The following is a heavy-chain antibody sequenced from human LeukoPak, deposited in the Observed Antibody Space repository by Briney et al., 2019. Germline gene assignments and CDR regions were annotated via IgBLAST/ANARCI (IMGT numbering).Heavy chain of an antibody. Sequence: GGSLRLSCASSGFTFSSYTMHWVRQASGKGLEWVGRIRSTANGYATAYAASVKGRFTISRDDSKNTAYLQMDSLKTEDTAVYYCTGNYYGSGSYADFDYWGQGTLVTVSS. J-gene: IGHJ4*02. V-gene: IGHV3-73*01. CDR1: GFTFSSYT. CDR2: IRSTANGYAT. CDR3: TGNYYGSGSYADFDY. D-gene: IGHD3-10*01.